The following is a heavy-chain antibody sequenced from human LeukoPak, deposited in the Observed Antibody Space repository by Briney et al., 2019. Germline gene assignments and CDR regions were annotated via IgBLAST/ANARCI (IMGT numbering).Heavy chain of an antibody. Sequence: GGSLRLSCAASGFTFSSYWMHWVRQAPGKGLAWVSRLISDGSSASYADSVKGRFTISRDNTKNTLYLQMNSLRAEDTAIYYCVRDARYCPDVWGQGTTVTVSS. CDR1: GFTFSSYW. CDR3: VRDARYCPDV. J-gene: IGHJ6*02. V-gene: IGHV3-74*01. D-gene: IGHD2-8*02. CDR2: LISDGSSA.